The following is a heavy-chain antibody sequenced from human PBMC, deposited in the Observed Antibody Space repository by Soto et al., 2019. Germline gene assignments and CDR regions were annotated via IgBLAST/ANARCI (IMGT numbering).Heavy chain of an antibody. CDR1: GYTFTDYA. CDR2: MNAGVGNT. CDR3: ARDTGYTFGSLNY. V-gene: IGHV1-3*01. D-gene: IGHD5-18*01. Sequence: HVELVQSGADVKNPGASVTISCKASGYTFTDYALHWVRQAPGQRLEWMGWMNAGVGNTLYSQKFQGRITITRDTSASTAYMELNSLNSEDTAIYYCARDTGYTFGSLNYWGAGTLVTVSS. J-gene: IGHJ4*02.